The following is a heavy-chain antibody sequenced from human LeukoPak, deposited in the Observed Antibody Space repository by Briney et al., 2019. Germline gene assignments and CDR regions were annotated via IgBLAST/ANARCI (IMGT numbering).Heavy chain of an antibody. Sequence: PGGSLRLSCAASGFTFSSYGMHWVRQAPGKGLEWVAVISYDGSNKYYADSVKGRFTISRDNSKNTLYLQMNSLRAEDTAVYYCAKDQAAAAYYYYYMDVWGKGTPVTISS. CDR3: AKDQAAAAYYYYYMDV. J-gene: IGHJ6*03. CDR1: GFTFSSYG. D-gene: IGHD6-13*01. CDR2: ISYDGSNK. V-gene: IGHV3-30*18.